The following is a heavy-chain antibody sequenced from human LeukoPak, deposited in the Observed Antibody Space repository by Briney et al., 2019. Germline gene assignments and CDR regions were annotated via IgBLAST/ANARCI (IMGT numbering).Heavy chain of an antibody. D-gene: IGHD3-10*01. CDR2: SYYSGNT. Sequence: SETLSLTCTVAGGSISSHYWSWIRQPPGKGLEWIGYSYYSGNTNYNPSLKSRVTLSIDTSKNQFSLKLSSVTAADTAVYYCARGKYYYGSGSHNWFDPWGQGTLVTVSS. J-gene: IGHJ5*02. CDR1: GGSISSHY. CDR3: ARGKYYYGSGSHNWFDP. V-gene: IGHV4-59*11.